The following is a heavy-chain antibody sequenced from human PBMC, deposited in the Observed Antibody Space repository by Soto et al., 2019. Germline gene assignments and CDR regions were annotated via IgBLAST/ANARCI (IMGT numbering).Heavy chain of an antibody. D-gene: IGHD3-3*01. Sequence: SETLSLTCTVSCGSISSGDYYWSWIRQPPGKGLEWIGYIYYSGSTYYNPSLKSRVTISVDTSKNQFSLKLSSVTAADTAVYYCASDSITIFGKDYWGQGTLVTVSS. V-gene: IGHV4-30-4*01. CDR2: IYYSGST. CDR1: CGSISSGDYY. CDR3: ASDSITIFGKDY. J-gene: IGHJ4*02.